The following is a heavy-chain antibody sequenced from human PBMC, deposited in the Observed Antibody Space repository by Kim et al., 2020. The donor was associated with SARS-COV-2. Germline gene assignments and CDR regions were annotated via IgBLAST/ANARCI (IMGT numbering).Heavy chain of an antibody. Sequence: SETLSLTCTVSGDSISSYYWTWIRQPPGKGLEWIGYIYYSGSTNYNPSLKSRVTISVDTSKNQFSLKLSSVTAADTAVYYCARQQQRLGAFDIWGQGTMV. V-gene: IGHV4-59*08. CDR1: GDSISSYY. D-gene: IGHD6-25*01. J-gene: IGHJ3*02. CDR2: IYYSGST. CDR3: ARQQQRLGAFDI.